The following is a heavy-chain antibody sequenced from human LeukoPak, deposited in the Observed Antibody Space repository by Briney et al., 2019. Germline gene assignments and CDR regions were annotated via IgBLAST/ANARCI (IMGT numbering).Heavy chain of an antibody. V-gene: IGHV1-18*04. Sequence: GASVKVSCKASGYTFTGYYMHWVRQAPGQGLEWMGWISAYNGNTNYAQKLQGRVTMTTDTSTSTAYMELRSLRSDDTAVYYCARFRGLLLWFGEPRAFDIWGQGTMVTVSS. CDR1: GYTFTGYY. D-gene: IGHD3-10*01. CDR2: ISAYNGNT. CDR3: ARFRGLLLWFGEPRAFDI. J-gene: IGHJ3*02.